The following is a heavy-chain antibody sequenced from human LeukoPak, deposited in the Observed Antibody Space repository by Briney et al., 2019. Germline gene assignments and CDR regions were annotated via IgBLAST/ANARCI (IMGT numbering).Heavy chain of an antibody. CDR2: INANGGGT. CDR1: GFTFSNYA. V-gene: IGHV3-64*02. D-gene: IGHD3-9*01. Sequence: GGSLRLSCAASGFTFSNYAIHWVRQAPGMGLEYVSAINANGGGTYYADSVKGRFTISRDNSKSTLYLQLGSLRAEDMAVYFCARVLLTGYYSDYWGQGTLVTVSS. CDR3: ARVLLTGYYSDY. J-gene: IGHJ4*02.